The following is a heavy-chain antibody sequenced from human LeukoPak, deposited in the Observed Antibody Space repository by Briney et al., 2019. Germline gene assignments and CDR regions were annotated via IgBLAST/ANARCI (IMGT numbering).Heavy chain of an antibody. Sequence: GGSLRLSGAASGFTFSSYTINWVRQAPGKGLEWVSGISGSGSSTFYADSVKGRFTISRDNSKNTVYLQMNSLRAEDTAVYYCAKLSSYSSGWGWGQGTLVTVSS. CDR2: ISGSGSST. D-gene: IGHD6-19*01. CDR3: AKLSSYSSGWG. CDR1: GFTFSSYT. J-gene: IGHJ4*02. V-gene: IGHV3-23*01.